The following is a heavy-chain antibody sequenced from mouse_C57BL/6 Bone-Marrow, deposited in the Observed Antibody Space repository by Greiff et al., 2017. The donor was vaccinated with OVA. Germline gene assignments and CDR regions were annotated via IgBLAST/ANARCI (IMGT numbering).Heavy chain of an antibody. CDR2: ISSGGSYT. V-gene: IGHV5-6*01. Sequence: EVNVVESGGDLVKPGGSLKLSCAASGFTFSSYGMSWVRQTPDKRLEWVATISSGGSYTYSPDSVKGRFTISRDNAKNTLYLQMSSLKSEDTAMYYCARIDYDYDGFAYWGQGTLVTVSA. D-gene: IGHD2-4*01. CDR3: ARIDYDYDGFAY. J-gene: IGHJ3*01. CDR1: GFTFSSYG.